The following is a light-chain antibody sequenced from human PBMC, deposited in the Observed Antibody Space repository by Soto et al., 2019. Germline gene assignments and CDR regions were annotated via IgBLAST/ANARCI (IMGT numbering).Light chain of an antibody. V-gene: IGKV3-11*01. J-gene: IGKJ5*01. CDR3: QQRSNWPIT. CDR2: DAS. CDR1: QSVSSH. Sequence: EIVLTQSPATLSLSPGERATLSCRASQSVSSHLAWYQQKPGQAPRLLIYDASNRATGIPVRFSGSGSGTDFTLTISSLEPEDLAVYYCQQRSNWPITFGQGTRLEIK.